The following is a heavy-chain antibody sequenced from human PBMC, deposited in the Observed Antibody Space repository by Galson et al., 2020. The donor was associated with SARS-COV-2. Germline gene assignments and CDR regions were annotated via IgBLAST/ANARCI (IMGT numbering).Heavy chain of an antibody. D-gene: IGHD1-1*01. V-gene: IGHV3-23*01. Sequence: WDSAISGSGGSTYYADSVKGRFTISRDNSKNTLYLQMNSLRAEDTAVYYCATPRGYWRMNDAFDYWGQGTLVTVSS. CDR3: ATPRGYWRMNDAFDY. CDR2: ISGSGGST. J-gene: IGHJ4*02.